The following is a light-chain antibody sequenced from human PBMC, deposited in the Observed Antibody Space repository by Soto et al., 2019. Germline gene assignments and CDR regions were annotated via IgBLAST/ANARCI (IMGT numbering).Light chain of an antibody. Sequence: EIVLTQSPGTLSLSPGERATLSCRASQSVSSRYSAWYQQKPGQAPRLLIYGASSRATGIPDRFSGSGSGTDFTLTISRLEPEDFAVYYCQQYGSYTFGQGTKLEIK. CDR2: GAS. CDR3: QQYGSYT. CDR1: QSVSSRY. J-gene: IGKJ2*01. V-gene: IGKV3-20*01.